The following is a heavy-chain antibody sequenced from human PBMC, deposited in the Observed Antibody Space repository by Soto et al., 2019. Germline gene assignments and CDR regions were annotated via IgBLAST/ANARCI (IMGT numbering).Heavy chain of an antibody. D-gene: IGHD6-13*01. V-gene: IGHV4-4*02. CDR2: IYHSGST. J-gene: IGHJ4*02. CDR1: GDSISSRNW. CDR3: TRGRNVAAAGTIYLDS. Sequence: QVQLQESGPGLVKPSGTLSLTCAVSGDSISSRNWWTWVRQPPGKGLEWIGEIYHSGSTNYSPTLKSRVTISVDMYKNQCSLKLTSVTAANTAMYYCTRGRNVAAAGTIYLDSWGQGTLVTVSS.